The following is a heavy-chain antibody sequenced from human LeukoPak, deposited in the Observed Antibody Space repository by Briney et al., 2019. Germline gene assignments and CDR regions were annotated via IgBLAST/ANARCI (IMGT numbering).Heavy chain of an antibody. D-gene: IGHD3-10*01. CDR1: GFTFSSYW. CDR3: ARVITGSKKRPDAFDI. V-gene: IGHV3-7*01. CDR2: IKQDGSEK. Sequence: GGSLRLSCAASGFTFSSYWMSWVRQAPGKGLEWVANIKQDGSEKYYVDSVKGRFTISRDNAKNSLYLPMNSLRAEDTAVYYCARVITGSKKRPDAFDIWGQGTMVTVSS. J-gene: IGHJ3*02.